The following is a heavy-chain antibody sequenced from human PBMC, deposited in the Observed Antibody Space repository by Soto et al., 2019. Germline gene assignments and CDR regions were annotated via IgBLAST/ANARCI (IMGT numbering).Heavy chain of an antibody. D-gene: IGHD3-9*01. V-gene: IGHV3-7*03. CDR2: IEEDGSEA. J-gene: IGHJ4*02. CDR1: GFIFNNYW. Sequence: GGSLRLSRAAPGFIFNNYWMTWVRQAPGKGLEWVAKIEEDGSEASYVDSVKGRFTISRDNAKNSLYLQMNSLRAEDTAVYYCVRDSGYDVLTGYQHFDYWGQGTLVTVSS. CDR3: VRDSGYDVLTGYQHFDY.